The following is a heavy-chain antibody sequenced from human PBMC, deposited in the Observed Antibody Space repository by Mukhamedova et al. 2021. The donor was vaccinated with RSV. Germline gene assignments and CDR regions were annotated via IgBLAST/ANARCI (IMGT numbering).Heavy chain of an antibody. CDR3: ASGSNFDY. CDR1: SSYG. V-gene: IGHV3-30*02. D-gene: IGHD1-26*01. Sequence: SSYGMHWVRQAPGKGLEWVAFIRYDGSNKYYADSVKGRFTISRDNSKNTLYLQMNSMRDEDTAVYYCASGSNFDYWGQGTLVTVS. CDR2: IRYDGSNK. J-gene: IGHJ4*02.